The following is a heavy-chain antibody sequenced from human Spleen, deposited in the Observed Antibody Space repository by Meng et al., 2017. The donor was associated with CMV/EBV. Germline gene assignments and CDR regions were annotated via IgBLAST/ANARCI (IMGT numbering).Heavy chain of an antibody. CDR3: AGREYYYDSVGYYSTEYFQS. V-gene: IGHV3-11*01. CDR2: ISSGGDII. J-gene: IGHJ1*01. Sequence: DYYMSWISQAPGKGLEWISYISSGGDIIYYADSVKGRFTISRDNGKKSLYLQMNSLRAEDTAVYYCAGREYYYDSVGYYSTEYFQSWGQGTLVTVSS. CDR1: DYY. D-gene: IGHD3-22*01.